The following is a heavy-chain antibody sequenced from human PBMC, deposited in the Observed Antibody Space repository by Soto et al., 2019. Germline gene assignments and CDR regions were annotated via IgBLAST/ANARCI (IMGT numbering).Heavy chain of an antibody. Sequence: ASVKVSCKASGYTFTGYYMHWVRQAPGQGLEWMGWINPNSGGTNYAQKFQGWVTMTRDTSISTAYMELSGLRSDDTAVYYCARGPYLRLGELSFSYYFDYWGQGTLVTVSS. CDR2: INPNSGGT. CDR1: GYTFTGYY. CDR3: ARGPYLRLGELSFSYYFDY. V-gene: IGHV1-2*04. J-gene: IGHJ4*02. D-gene: IGHD3-16*02.